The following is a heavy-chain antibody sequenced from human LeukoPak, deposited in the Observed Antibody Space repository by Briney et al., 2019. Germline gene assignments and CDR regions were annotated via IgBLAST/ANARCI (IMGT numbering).Heavy chain of an antibody. CDR2: ISDDGSYT. J-gene: IGHJ4*02. D-gene: IGHD7-27*01. Sequence: HPGGSLRLSCEASGFSFSRHWMPWVRHAPGKGLVWVSRISDDGSYTANVDSVEGRFITSRDNVRNTLYLHMNGLRAEDTAVYYCASFGISWGSAYWGQGTLVTVSS. CDR1: GFSFSRHW. V-gene: IGHV3-74*03. CDR3: ASFGISWGSAY.